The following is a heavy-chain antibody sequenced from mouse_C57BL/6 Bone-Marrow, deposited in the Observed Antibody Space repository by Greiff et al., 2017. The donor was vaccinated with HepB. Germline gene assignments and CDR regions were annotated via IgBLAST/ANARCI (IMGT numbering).Heavy chain of an antibody. D-gene: IGHD2-3*01. CDR3: ARQQIYDGYYLFAY. CDR1: GFTFSDYY. V-gene: IGHV5-12*01. CDR2: ISNGGGST. J-gene: IGHJ3*01. Sequence: EVMLVESGGGLVQPGGSLKLSCAASGFTFSDYYMYWVRQTPEKRLEWVAYISNGGGSTYYPDTVKGRFTISRDNAKNTLYLQMSRLKSEDTAMYYCARQQIYDGYYLFAYWGQGTLVTVSA.